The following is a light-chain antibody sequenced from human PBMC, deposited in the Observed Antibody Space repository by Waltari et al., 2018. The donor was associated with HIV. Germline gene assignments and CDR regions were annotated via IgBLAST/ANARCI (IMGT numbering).Light chain of an antibody. V-gene: IGLV1-44*01. J-gene: IGLJ2*01. CDR1: FSNPDSNV. CDR3: AAWDDSLNGHVV. CDR2: YGN. Sequence: QSVLTQQPSASGTPGQRVTIPCSGSFSNPDSNVVTWYQQLPGTATKPLIYYGNRRPSGVPDRFSGSKSGTSASLVISGLQSDDEADYYCAAWDDSLNGHVVFGGGTKLTVL.